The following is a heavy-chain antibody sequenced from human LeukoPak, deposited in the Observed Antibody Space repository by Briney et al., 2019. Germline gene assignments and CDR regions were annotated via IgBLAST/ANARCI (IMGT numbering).Heavy chain of an antibody. D-gene: IGHD1-7*01. CDR1: GFTFTNHG. Sequence: PGRSLRLSCVASGFTFTNHGMHWVRQAPGKGLEWVSYISSSGGRIYYADSVKGRFTISRDNAKNSLYLQMNSLRAEDTALYYCARDELRTGAFDIWGQGTMVTVSS. CDR2: ISSSGGRI. J-gene: IGHJ3*02. V-gene: IGHV3-48*04. CDR3: ARDELRTGAFDI.